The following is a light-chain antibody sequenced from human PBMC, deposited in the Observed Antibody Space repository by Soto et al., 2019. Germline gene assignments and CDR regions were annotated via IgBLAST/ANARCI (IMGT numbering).Light chain of an antibody. CDR2: QVT. Sequence: QSALTQPASVSGSPGQSITISCTGTSSDVGGYYYVSWYQHHPGKAPKLIIYQVTNRPSGVSNRFSASKSGNTASLTISALQAEVEADYYCCSYSSTNTFYVFGTGTKLTVL. CDR3: CSYSSTNTFYV. V-gene: IGLV2-14*01. CDR1: SSDVGGYYY. J-gene: IGLJ1*01.